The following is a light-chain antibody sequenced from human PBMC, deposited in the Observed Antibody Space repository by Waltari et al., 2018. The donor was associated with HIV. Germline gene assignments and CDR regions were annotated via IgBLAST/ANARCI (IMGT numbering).Light chain of an antibody. V-gene: IGKV3-15*01. Sequence: EIVMTQSPPTLSVSPGQRVTLSCRASQSISAKVAWYQQRPGQAPRLLIYEAATRRTGITARFSGSGSGKEFTLTSSSLQAEECATYFCQQYDSGHRGITFGQGTMLEIK. CDR2: EAA. CDR3: QQYDSGHRGIT. J-gene: IGKJ2*01. CDR1: QSISAK.